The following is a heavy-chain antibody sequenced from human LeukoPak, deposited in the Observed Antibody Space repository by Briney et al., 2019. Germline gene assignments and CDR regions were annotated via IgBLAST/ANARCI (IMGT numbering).Heavy chain of an antibody. D-gene: IGHD1-1*01. J-gene: IGHJ4*02. Sequence: PEGSLRLSCAVSGFTFSSYWVSWVRQAPGKGLEWVANMPPDGNEKYYMDSVRGRFTISRDNAKNSLYLQMNSLRVEDTAVYFCARSPASGTAIGYWGQGTLVTVSS. CDR1: GFTFSSYW. CDR3: ARSPASGTAIGY. V-gene: IGHV3-7*01. CDR2: MPPDGNEK.